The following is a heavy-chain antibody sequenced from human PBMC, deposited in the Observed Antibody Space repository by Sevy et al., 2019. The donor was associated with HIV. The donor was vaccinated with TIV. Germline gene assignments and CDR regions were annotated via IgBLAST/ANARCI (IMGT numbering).Heavy chain of an antibody. J-gene: IGHJ5*02. V-gene: IGHV4-39*02. Sequence: SETLSLTCTVSGGSISTSGSYWGWIRQPPGKGLEWIGDISYGGITNYNPSLRGRVTISRDTSNNHFSLKLISVTAADTAVYYCAKIFAHWGQGTLVTVSS. CDR3: AKIFAH. CDR2: ISYGGIT. CDR1: GGSISTSGSY.